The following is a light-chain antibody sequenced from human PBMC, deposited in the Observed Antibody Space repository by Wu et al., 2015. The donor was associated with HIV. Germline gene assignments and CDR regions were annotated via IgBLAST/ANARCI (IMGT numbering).Light chain of an antibody. Sequence: QMTQSPSSLSAFVGDRVTFTCRVSQDISHFLAWYQQKPGKVPKLVIFDASRLESGVPPRFSGSGSGTDFTLTISSLQPEDFATYFCQHYVADPWTFGPGTRVEIK. J-gene: IGKJ1*01. CDR2: DAS. CDR3: QHYVADPWT. CDR1: QDISHF. V-gene: IGKV1-27*01.